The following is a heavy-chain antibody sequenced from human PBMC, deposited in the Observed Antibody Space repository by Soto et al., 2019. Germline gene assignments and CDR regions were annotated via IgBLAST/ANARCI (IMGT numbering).Heavy chain of an antibody. J-gene: IGHJ4*02. CDR1: GYTFPGYY. CDR3: ARAVDTAMVYYFDY. Sequence: ASVKVSCKASGYTFPGYYMHWVRQAPGQGLEWMGWINPNSGGTNYAQKFQGWVTMTRDTSISTAYMELSRLRSDDTAVYYCARAVDTAMVYYFDYWGQGTLVNVSS. V-gene: IGHV1-2*04. CDR2: INPNSGGT. D-gene: IGHD5-18*01.